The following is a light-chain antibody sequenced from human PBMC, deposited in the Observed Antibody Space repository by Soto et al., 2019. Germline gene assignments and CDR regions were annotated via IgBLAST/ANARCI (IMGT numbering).Light chain of an antibody. CDR3: QQSNIYPLT. CDR1: QDIKDW. CDR2: AAS. J-gene: IGKJ4*01. V-gene: IGKV1D-16*01. Sequence: DVQMTQSPSSLSASVGDRVTITCRASQDIKDWLAWYQQKPAKAPKSLISAASNLQPGVPSRFSSSGSGTEFTLTITSLQPEDSATYYCQQSNIYPLTFGGGTKVEIK.